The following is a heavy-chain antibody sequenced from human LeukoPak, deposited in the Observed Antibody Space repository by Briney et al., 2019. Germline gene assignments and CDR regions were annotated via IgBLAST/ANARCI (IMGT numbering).Heavy chain of an antibody. CDR3: TNGLTMNLFNY. CDR1: GFTFSDYA. J-gene: IGHJ4*02. V-gene: IGHV3-49*04. D-gene: IGHD1-14*01. Sequence: GGSLRLSCTTSGFTFSDYAMSWVRQTPGKGLEWVGFIRSKAYGGATEYAASVKGRFTISRDDSKSIAYLQMNSLKTEDTAFYYCTNGLTMNLFNYWGQGTLVTVSS. CDR2: IRSKAYGGAT.